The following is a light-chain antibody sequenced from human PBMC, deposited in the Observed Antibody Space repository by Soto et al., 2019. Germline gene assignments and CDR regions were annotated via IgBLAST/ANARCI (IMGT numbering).Light chain of an antibody. Sequence: LTQPRSVSGSPGQSLTISCTGTSSDVGGYNYVSWYQQYPGKVPKLMIYDVTKRPSGVPDRFSGSKSGNMASLTISGLQAEDEADYYCCSHAGSYTYVFGTGTKVTVL. CDR2: DVT. CDR1: SSDVGGYNY. V-gene: IGLV2-11*01. CDR3: CSHAGSYTYV. J-gene: IGLJ1*01.